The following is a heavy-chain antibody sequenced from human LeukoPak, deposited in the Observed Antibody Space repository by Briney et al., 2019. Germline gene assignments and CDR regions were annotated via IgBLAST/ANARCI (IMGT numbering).Heavy chain of an antibody. CDR3: VTDGPPDEVVSATFDL. Sequence: GRSLRLSCAVSGLTFRTYRMHWVSQAPGKGLEGVAVISYDGRNRYYADSVKGRFTISRDDSRNTLYLQTNSVSAEDTAVYYCVTDGPPDEVVSATFDLWGEETLVTVSS. D-gene: IGHD2-15*01. CDR2: ISYDGRNR. V-gene: IGHV3-33*03. CDR1: GLTFRTYR. J-gene: IGHJ4*02.